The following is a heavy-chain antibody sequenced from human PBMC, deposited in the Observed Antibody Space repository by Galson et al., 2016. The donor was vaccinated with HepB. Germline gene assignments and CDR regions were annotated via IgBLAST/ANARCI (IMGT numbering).Heavy chain of an antibody. CDR1: GSTLSDHN. J-gene: IGHJ2*01. D-gene: IGHD2-15*01. V-gene: IGHV3-72*01. CDR2: AANKLNSYTI. Sequence: SLRLSCAGSGSTLSDHNLEWVRQAPGKGLEWVGRAANKLNSYTIEYAASVRGRFTISRDDSKNSLYLLMNRLKMEDTAVYYCADMGASSDLWGRGTLVTVSS. CDR3: ADMGASSDL.